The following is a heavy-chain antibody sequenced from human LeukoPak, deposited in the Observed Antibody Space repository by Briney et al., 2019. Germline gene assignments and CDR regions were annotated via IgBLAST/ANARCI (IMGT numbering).Heavy chain of an antibody. V-gene: IGHV3-21*01. J-gene: IGHJ3*02. CDR1: GFTFSSYS. CDR3: ARDLFSIGASDAFDI. D-gene: IGHD1-26*01. Sequence: GGSLRLSCAASGFTFSSYSMNWVRQAPGKGLEWVSSISSSSSYIYYADSVKGRFTISRDNAKNSLYLQMNSLRAEDTAVYYCARDLFSIGASDAFDIWGQGTMVTVSS. CDR2: ISSSSSYI.